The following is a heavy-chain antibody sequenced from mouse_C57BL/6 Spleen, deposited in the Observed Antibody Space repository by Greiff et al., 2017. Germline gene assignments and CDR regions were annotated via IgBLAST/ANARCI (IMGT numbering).Heavy chain of an antibody. J-gene: IGHJ2*01. D-gene: IGHD3-2*02. CDR1: GYTFTSYW. Sequence: QVQLQQPGAELVMPGASVKLSCKASGYTFTSYWMHWVKQGPGQGLEWIGELDPSDSYTNYNHKFKGKSTLTVDKSSSTAYMQLSSLTSEDSAVYYCARGSQATGNFDYWGQGTTLTVSS. CDR3: ARGSQATGNFDY. V-gene: IGHV1-69*01. CDR2: LDPSDSYT.